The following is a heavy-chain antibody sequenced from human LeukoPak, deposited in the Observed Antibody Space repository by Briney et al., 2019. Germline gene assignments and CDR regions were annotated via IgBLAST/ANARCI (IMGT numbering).Heavy chain of an antibody. V-gene: IGHV3-33*01. Sequence: PGRSLRLSCAASGFTFSSYGMHWVRQAPGKGLEWVAVIWYDGSNKYYADSVKGRFTISRDNSKNTLYLQMNSLRAEDTAVYYCASRAPYYSLDVWGQGTTVTVSS. D-gene: IGHD3-10*01. CDR3: ASRAPYYSLDV. J-gene: IGHJ6*02. CDR1: GFTFSSYG. CDR2: IWYDGSNK.